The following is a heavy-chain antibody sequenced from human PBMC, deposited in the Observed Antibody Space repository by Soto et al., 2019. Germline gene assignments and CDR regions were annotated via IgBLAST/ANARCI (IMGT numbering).Heavy chain of an antibody. Sequence: SETLSLTCTVSGGSISSYYWSWIRQPPGKGLEWIGYIYYSGSTNYNPSLKSRVTISVDTSKNQFSLKLSSVTAADTAVYYCARAGYYDSSGYNDAFDIWGQGTMVTVSS. D-gene: IGHD3-22*01. CDR3: ARAGYYDSSGYNDAFDI. CDR2: IYYSGST. CDR1: GGSISSYY. V-gene: IGHV4-59*01. J-gene: IGHJ3*02.